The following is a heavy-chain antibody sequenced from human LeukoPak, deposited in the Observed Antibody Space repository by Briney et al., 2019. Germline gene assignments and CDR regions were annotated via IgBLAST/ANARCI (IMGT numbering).Heavy chain of an antibody. Sequence: GGSLRLSCAVSGITLSNYGMSWVRQAPGKGLEWVAGISDSGGRTIYADSVKGRFTISRDNAKNTVYLQMNSLRAEDTAVYYCARANYHNNWGQGTLVTVSS. CDR3: ARANYHNN. V-gene: IGHV3-23*01. J-gene: IGHJ4*02. CDR1: GITLSNYG. D-gene: IGHD3-9*01. CDR2: ISDSGGRT.